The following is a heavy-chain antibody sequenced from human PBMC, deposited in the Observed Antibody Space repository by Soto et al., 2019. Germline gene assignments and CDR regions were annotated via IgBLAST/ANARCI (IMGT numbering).Heavy chain of an antibody. D-gene: IGHD6-13*01. CDR1: GFTFSNAW. CDR2: IKSKTDGGTT. CDR3: TTFSSSWYPYYYYYMDV. Sequence: GGSLRLSCAASGFTFSNAWMSWVRQAPGKGLEWVGRIKSKTDGGTTDYAAPVKGRFTISRDDSKNTLYLQMNSLKTEDTAVYYCTTFSSSWYPYYYYYMDVWGKGTTVTVSS. V-gene: IGHV3-15*01. J-gene: IGHJ6*03.